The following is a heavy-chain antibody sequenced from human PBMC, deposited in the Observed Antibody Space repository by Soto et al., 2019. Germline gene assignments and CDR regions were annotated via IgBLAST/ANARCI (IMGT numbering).Heavy chain of an antibody. D-gene: IGHD2-21*02. V-gene: IGHV3-23*01. Sequence: EVQLLESGGDLVQPGESLRLSCAASGFAFSDFAMMWVRQVPGHGLECVSAISAGGVATYYADSVMGRFTISRDNSKNTLYLKMKSLRGEDTAVYYCAKRVTSGDEGFWGRGTLVTVSS. CDR1: GFAFSDFA. CDR3: AKRVTSGDEGF. CDR2: ISAGGVAT. J-gene: IGHJ1*01.